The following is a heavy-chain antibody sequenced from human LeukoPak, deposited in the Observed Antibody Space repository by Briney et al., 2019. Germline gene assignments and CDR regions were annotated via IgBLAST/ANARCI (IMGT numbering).Heavy chain of an antibody. CDR2: IYYSGST. CDR3: ARGYSSIRGWFDP. J-gene: IGHJ5*02. Sequence: SQTLSLTCTVSGGSISSGGYYWSWIRQHPGKGLEWIGYIYYSGSTYYNPSLKSRVTISLDTSKNQFSLKLSSVTAADTAVFYCARGYSSIRGWFDPWGQGTPVTVSS. D-gene: IGHD6-13*01. CDR1: GGSISSGGYY. V-gene: IGHV4-31*03.